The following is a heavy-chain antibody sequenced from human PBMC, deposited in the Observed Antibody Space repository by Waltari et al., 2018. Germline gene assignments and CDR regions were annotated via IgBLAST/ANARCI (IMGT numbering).Heavy chain of an antibody. V-gene: IGHV3-23*01. CDR3: AKDRGVAAAGTNYFDY. J-gene: IGHJ4*02. Sequence: EVQLLESGGGLVQPGGSLRLSCAASGLTFSSYAMSWVRQAPGKGLEWVSAISGSGGSTYYADSVKGRFTISRDNSKNTLYLQMNSLRAEDTAVYYCAKDRGVAAAGTNYFDYWGQGTLVTVSS. CDR2: ISGSGGST. D-gene: IGHD6-13*01. CDR1: GLTFSSYA.